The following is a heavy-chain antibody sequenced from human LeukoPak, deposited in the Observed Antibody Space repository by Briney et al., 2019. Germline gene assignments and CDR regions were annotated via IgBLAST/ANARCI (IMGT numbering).Heavy chain of an antibody. V-gene: IGHV1-8*01. CDR2: MNPNSGNT. CDR3: ASSVPDCSGGSCYPHDAFDI. D-gene: IGHD2-15*01. CDR1: GYTFTSYD. J-gene: IGHJ3*02. Sequence: GASVKVSCKASGYTFTSYDINWVRQATGQGLEWMGWMNPNSGNTGYAQKFQGRVTMTRNTSISTAYMELSSLRSEDTAVYYCASSVPDCSGGSCYPHDAFDIWSQGTMVTVSS.